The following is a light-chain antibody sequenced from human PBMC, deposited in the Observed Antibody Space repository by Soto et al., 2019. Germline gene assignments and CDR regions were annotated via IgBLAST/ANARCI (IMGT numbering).Light chain of an antibody. CDR2: GAS. CDR3: QQRRNWPLT. Sequence: EIVLTQSPGTLSFSPGERATLSCRASQSVSSNLAWYQQKPGQAPRLLIYGASNRATGIPARFSGSGSGTDFTLTISSLEPEDFAVYYCQQRRNWPLTFGGGTKVEIK. J-gene: IGKJ4*01. CDR1: QSVSSN. V-gene: IGKV3-11*01.